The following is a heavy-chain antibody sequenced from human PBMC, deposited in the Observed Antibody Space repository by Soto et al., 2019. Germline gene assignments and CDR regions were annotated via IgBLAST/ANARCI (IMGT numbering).Heavy chain of an antibody. Sequence: QVQLVQSGAEVKKPGASVKVSCEASGYSFIDYYMHWVRQAPGQGFEWMGRISPKSGCTNYAQKFEGRVTMTWDTSLNTAYMELSSLISEDTAVYYCARPPGYISDWYYFDLWGQGTRVTVSS. CDR2: ISPKSGCT. D-gene: IGHD3-9*01. CDR3: ARPPGYISDWYYFDL. J-gene: IGHJ4*02. CDR1: GYSFIDYY. V-gene: IGHV1-2*02.